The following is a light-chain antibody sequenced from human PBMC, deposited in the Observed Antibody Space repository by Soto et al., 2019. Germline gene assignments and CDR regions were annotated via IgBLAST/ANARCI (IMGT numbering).Light chain of an antibody. Sequence: MRQSASAVSGSVGEGVTITCRASQTISSWLACYQQKPGKAPKLLMYDASTLQSGVPSRFSGSGSGTEFTLTIFILQPEDFATYCCPQLYIFPLTFGGGTKV. CDR3: PQLYIFPLT. V-gene: IGKV1-9*01. CDR1: QTISSW. CDR2: DAS. J-gene: IGKJ4*01.